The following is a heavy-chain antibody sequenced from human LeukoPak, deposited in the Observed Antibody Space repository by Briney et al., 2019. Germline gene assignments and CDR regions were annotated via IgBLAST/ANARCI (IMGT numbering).Heavy chain of an antibody. Sequence: GGSLRLSCAASGFTFSSYEMNWVRQAPGKGLERVSYISSSGSTIYYADSVKGRFTISRDNAKNSLYLQMNSLRAEDTAVYFCAELGITMIGGVWGKGTTVTISS. CDR3: AELGITMIGGV. J-gene: IGHJ6*04. V-gene: IGHV3-48*03. D-gene: IGHD3-10*02. CDR2: ISSSGSTI. CDR1: GFTFSSYE.